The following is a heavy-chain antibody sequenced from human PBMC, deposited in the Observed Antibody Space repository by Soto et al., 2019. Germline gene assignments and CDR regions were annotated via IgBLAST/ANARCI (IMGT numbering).Heavy chain of an antibody. CDR2: INHSGST. D-gene: IGHD2-15*01. CDR3: ARGPVVVVVQKGPSAIDY. Sequence: QVQLQQWGAGLLKPSETLSLTCAVYGGSFSGYYWSWIRQPPGKGLEWIGEINHSGSTNYNPSLKSRVTISVDTSKNQFSLKLSSVTAADTAVYYCARGPVVVVVQKGPSAIDYWGQGTLVTVSS. CDR1: GGSFSGYY. V-gene: IGHV4-34*01. J-gene: IGHJ4*02.